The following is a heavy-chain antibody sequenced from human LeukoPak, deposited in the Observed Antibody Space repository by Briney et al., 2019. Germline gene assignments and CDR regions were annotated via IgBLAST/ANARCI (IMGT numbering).Heavy chain of an antibody. CDR1: GYSISSGYY. CDR3: AREDVLLWFGELLD. J-gene: IGHJ4*02. CDR2: IYHSGST. V-gene: IGHV4-38-2*02. D-gene: IGHD3-10*01. Sequence: SETLSLTCTVSGYSISSGYYWGWIRQPPGKGLEWIGSIYHSGSTYYNPSLKSRVTISVDTSKNQFSLKLSSVTAADTAVYYCAREDVLLWFGELLDWGQGTLVTVSS.